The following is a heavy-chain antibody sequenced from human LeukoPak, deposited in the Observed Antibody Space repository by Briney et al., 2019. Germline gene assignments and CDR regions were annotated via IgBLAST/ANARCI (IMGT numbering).Heavy chain of an antibody. CDR2: IHTNTGAP. D-gene: IGHD3-16*01. J-gene: IGHJ4*02. CDR3: ASLGGDS. CDR1: GYSFTSDS. V-gene: IGHV7-4-1*02. Sequence: ASVKVSCKASGYSFTSDSMNWVRQAPGQGLEFMGRIHTNTGAPTYARGFTGRFVFSMDTSVSTAYLQINSLKAADTGIYFCASLGGDSWGQGTLVIVSS.